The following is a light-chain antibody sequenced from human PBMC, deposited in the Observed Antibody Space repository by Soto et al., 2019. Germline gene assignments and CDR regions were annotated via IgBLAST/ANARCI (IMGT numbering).Light chain of an antibody. CDR1: SSDVGGYNF. CDR3: SSYAGGIKWV. CDR2: EVS. V-gene: IGLV2-8*01. J-gene: IGLJ3*02. Sequence: QSALTQPPSAYGSPGQSVTISCTGTSSDVGGYNFVSGYQQHPGKAPTFMIYEVSNRPSGVPDRFSGSKSGNTASLTVYGLHAEDEADYYCSSYAGGIKWVFGGGTKVAVL.